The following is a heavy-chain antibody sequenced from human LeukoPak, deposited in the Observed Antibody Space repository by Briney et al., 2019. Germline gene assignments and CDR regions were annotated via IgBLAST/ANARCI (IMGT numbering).Heavy chain of an antibody. CDR1: GGSISSHY. CDR2: MFFTGDT. J-gene: IGHJ4*02. V-gene: IGHV4-59*11. D-gene: IGHD4-23*01. CDR3: AKEGNDYGANSIDY. Sequence: SETLSLTCTISGGSISSHYWAWLRQPPGKGLEWIGWMFFTGDTNYNPSLKSRVTISVDHSKNQFSLKLTSVTAADTAVYYCAKEGNDYGANSIDYWGQGTLVTVSS.